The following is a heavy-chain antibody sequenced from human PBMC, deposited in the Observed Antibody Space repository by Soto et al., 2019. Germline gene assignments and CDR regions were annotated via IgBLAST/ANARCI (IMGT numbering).Heavy chain of an antibody. Sequence: ASVKVSCKASGYTFTGYYMHWVRQAPGQGLEWMGWINPNSGGTNYAQKFQGWVTMTRDTSISTAYMELGRLRSDETAVYYCARDLTNIVVVPAQATGAFDIWGQGTMVTVSS. V-gene: IGHV1-2*04. CDR1: GYTFTGYY. CDR2: INPNSGGT. D-gene: IGHD2-2*01. CDR3: ARDLTNIVVVPAQATGAFDI. J-gene: IGHJ3*02.